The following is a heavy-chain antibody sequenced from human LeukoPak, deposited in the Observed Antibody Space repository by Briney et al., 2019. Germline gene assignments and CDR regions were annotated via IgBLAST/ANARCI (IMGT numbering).Heavy chain of an antibody. CDR3: ARHGGCSGGTCYSVDY. Sequence: SETLSLTCTVSRGSISSSSYYWGWIRQPPGKGLQWIGSIYYTGSTYYNPSLKSRVTMSVDTSKDQFSLKLNSVTAADTAVYYCARHGGCSGGTCYSVDYWGQGTLVTVSS. CDR1: RGSISSSSYY. V-gene: IGHV4-39*01. J-gene: IGHJ4*02. D-gene: IGHD2-15*01. CDR2: IYYTGST.